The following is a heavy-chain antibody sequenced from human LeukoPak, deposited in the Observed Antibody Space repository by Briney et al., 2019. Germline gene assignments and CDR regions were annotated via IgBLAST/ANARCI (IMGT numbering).Heavy chain of an antibody. Sequence: SETLSLTCTVSGGSISSYYWSWIRQPPGKGLEWIGYIYYSGSTNYNPSLKSRVTISVDTSKNQFSLKLSSVTAADTAVYYCARARLGPRADRDAFDIWGQGTMVTVSS. V-gene: IGHV4-59*01. CDR3: ARARLGPRADRDAFDI. J-gene: IGHJ3*02. D-gene: IGHD6-6*01. CDR1: GGSISSYY. CDR2: IYYSGST.